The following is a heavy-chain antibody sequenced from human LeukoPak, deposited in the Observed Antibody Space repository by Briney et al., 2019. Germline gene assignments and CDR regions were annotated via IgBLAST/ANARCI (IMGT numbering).Heavy chain of an antibody. J-gene: IGHJ4*02. CDR2: ISGSGGST. Sequence: PAGGSLRLSCAASGFTFSSYAMSWVRQAPRKGLEWVSAISGSGGSTYYADSVKGRFTISRDNSKNTLYLQMNSLRAEDTAVYYCAKYGTMGQDWGQGTLVTVSS. CDR3: AKYGTMGQD. CDR1: GFTFSSYA. V-gene: IGHV3-23*01. D-gene: IGHD3-10*01.